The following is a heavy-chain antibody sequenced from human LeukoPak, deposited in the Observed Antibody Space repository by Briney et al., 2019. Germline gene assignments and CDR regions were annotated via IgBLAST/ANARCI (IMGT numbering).Heavy chain of an antibody. J-gene: IGHJ4*02. V-gene: IGHV1-3*01. D-gene: IGHD2-2*01. CDR1: GYTFTSYA. Sequence: GASVKVSCKASGYTFTSYAMHWVRQAPGQRLEWMGWINAGNGNTKYSQKFQGRVTITRDTSASTAYMELSSLRSEDTAVYYCARGRDPGIVVVPAAMNYWGQGTLVTVSS. CDR3: ARGRDPGIVVVPAAMNY. CDR2: INAGNGNT.